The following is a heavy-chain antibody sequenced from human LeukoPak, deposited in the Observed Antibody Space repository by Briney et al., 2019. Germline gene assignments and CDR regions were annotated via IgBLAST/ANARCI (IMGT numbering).Heavy chain of an antibody. CDR1: GGSISSGGYY. J-gene: IGHJ6*02. CDR2: IYYSGST. D-gene: IGHD5-18*01. V-gene: IGHV4-31*03. Sequence: PSRTLSLTCTVSGGSISSGGYYWSWIRQHPGKGLEWIGYIYYSGSTYYNPSLKSRVTISVDTSKNQFSLKLSSVTAADTAVYYCARGFVGYSYGYPYYYYGMDVWGQGTTVTVSS. CDR3: ARGFVGYSYGYPYYYYGMDV.